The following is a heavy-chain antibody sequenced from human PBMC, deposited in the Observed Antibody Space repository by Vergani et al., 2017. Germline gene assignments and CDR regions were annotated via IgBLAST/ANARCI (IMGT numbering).Heavy chain of an antibody. CDR2: ISGSGGGT. D-gene: IGHD5-12*01. Sequence: VQLVESGGGVVQPGESLRLSCAASGFTFNHYAMNWVRQAPGKGLEWVSGISGSGGGTYYAGSVKGRFTISRDSSKNTLYLQMNSLSAGDTAVYYCAKANPRNSGYDYLYYYHAMDVWGQGTTVTVSS. J-gene: IGHJ6*02. V-gene: IGHV3-23*04. CDR3: AKANPRNSGYDYLYYYHAMDV. CDR1: GFTFNHYA.